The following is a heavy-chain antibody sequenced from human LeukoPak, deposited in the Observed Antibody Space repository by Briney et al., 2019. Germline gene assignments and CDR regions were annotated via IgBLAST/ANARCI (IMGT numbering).Heavy chain of an antibody. J-gene: IGHJ6*03. CDR2: ISSSSSYI. D-gene: IGHD4-17*01. CDR3: ARIAGGDYSYYYYYYMDV. Sequence: TGGSLRLSCAASGFTFSSYSMNWVRQAPGKGLEWVSSISSSSSYIYYADSVKGRFTISRDNAKNSLYLQMNSLRAEDTAVYYCARIAGGDYSYYYYYYMDVWGKGTTVTISS. V-gene: IGHV3-21*01. CDR1: GFTFSSYS.